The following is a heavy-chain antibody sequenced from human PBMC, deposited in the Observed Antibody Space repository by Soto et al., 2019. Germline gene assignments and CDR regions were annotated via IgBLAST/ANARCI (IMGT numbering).Heavy chain of an antibody. CDR1: GGTFSSYA. V-gene: IGHV1-69*06. CDR3: ARDARVAQSYYYYYGMDV. Sequence: SVKVSCKASGGTFSSYAISWVRQAPGQGLEWMGGIIPIFGTANYAQKFQGRVAITADKSTSTAYMELSSLRSEDTAVYYCARDARVAQSYYYYYGMDVWRQRTTVTVSS. D-gene: IGHD2-15*01. CDR2: IIPIFGTA. J-gene: IGHJ6*02.